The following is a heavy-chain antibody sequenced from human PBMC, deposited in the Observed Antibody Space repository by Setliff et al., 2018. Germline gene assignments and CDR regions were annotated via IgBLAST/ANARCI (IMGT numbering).Heavy chain of an antibody. Sequence: PSETLSLTCSVSGDSINPYYWTWIRQPPGKGLEWIGFIYYSGNTNYNPSLKSRVTISVDTSKNQLSLKLSSVTAADTAVYFCARGYYNSLSGYYTPYYFDYWGQGALVTVSS. J-gene: IGHJ4*02. D-gene: IGHD3-3*01. CDR1: GDSINPYY. V-gene: IGHV4-59*01. CDR3: ARGYYNSLSGYYTPYYFDY. CDR2: IYYSGNT.